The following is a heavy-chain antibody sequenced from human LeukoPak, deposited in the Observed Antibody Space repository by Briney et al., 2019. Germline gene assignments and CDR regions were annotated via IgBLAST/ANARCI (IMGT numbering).Heavy chain of an antibody. D-gene: IGHD5-18*01. V-gene: IGHV4-39*07. Sequence: PGGSLRLSCAASRFTFSSYSMNWVRQAPGKGLEWIGSIYYSGSTYYNPSLKSRVTISVDTSKNQFSLKLSSVTAADTAVYYCARRSGYSYGYYWYFDLWGRGTLVTVSS. CDR1: RFTFSSYS. J-gene: IGHJ2*01. CDR2: IYYSGST. CDR3: ARRSGYSYGYYWYFDL.